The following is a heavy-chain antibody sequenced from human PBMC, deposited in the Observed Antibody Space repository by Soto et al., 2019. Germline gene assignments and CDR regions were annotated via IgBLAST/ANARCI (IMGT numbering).Heavy chain of an antibody. CDR3: ARDGYCTNGVCYTHTDY. Sequence: GASVKVSCKASGYTFTSYGSSWVRQAPGQGLEWMGWISAYNGNTNYAQKLQGRVTMTTDTSTSTAYMELRSLRSDDTAMYYCARDGYCTNGVCYTHTDYWGQGTLVTVSS. J-gene: IGHJ4*02. CDR1: GYTFTSYG. D-gene: IGHD2-8*01. V-gene: IGHV1-18*01. CDR2: ISAYNGNT.